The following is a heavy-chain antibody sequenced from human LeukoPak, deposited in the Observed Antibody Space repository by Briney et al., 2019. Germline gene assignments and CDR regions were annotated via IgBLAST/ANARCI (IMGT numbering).Heavy chain of an antibody. CDR3: AVVPRWLQSVLLDY. V-gene: IGHV1-69*13. D-gene: IGHD5-24*01. Sequence: GASAKVSCKASGGTFSSYAISWVRQAPGQGLEWMGGIIPIFGTANYAQKFQGRVTITADESTSTAYMELSSLRSEDTAVYYCAVVPRWLQSVLLDYWGQGTLVTVSS. J-gene: IGHJ4*02. CDR1: GGTFSSYA. CDR2: IIPIFGTA.